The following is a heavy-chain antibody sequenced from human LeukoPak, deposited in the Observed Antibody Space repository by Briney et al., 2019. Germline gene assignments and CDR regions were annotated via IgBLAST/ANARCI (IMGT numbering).Heavy chain of an antibody. D-gene: IGHD2-2*02. CDR3: ARDSACSSTSCYTVEYYFDY. CDR2: ISYDGSKK. V-gene: IGHV3-30*01. J-gene: IGHJ4*02. CDR1: GFTVSSYA. Sequence: GGSLRLSCAASGFTVSSYAMHWVRQAPGKGLEWVAVISYDGSKKYYADSVKGRFTISRDNSKNTLYLQMNSLRAEDTAVYYCARDSACSSTSCYTVEYYFDYWGQGTLVTVSS.